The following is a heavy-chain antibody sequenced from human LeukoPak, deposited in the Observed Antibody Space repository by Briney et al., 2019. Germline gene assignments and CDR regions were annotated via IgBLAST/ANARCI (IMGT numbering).Heavy chain of an antibody. CDR1: EFSFSSYW. D-gene: IGHD6-19*01. V-gene: IGHV3-74*01. CDR2: INGDGSST. J-gene: IGHJ4*02. CDR3: VREDSSGLFFDY. Sequence: PGGSLRLSCAASEFSFSSYWMHWVRQGPGKGLVWVSRINGDGSSTSYADSEKGRFTISRDNAKNTLFLQMNSLRADDTAEYYCVREDSSGLFFDYWGQGTLVTVSS.